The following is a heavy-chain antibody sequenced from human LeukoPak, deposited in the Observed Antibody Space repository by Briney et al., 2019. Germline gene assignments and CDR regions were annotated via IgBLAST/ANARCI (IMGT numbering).Heavy chain of an antibody. D-gene: IGHD3-16*01. CDR3: TRIFGYYYFYMDV. V-gene: IGHV3-49*04. CDR2: IRTEDYDGAT. J-gene: IGHJ6*03. Sequence: PGGSLRLSCVASGFTFGDYAMSWVRQAPGKGLEWVGFIRTEDYDGATDYGASVKGRFTISRDDSKNIAYLQMNSLNTEDTGIYFCTRIFGYYYFYMDVWGKGTTVIVSS. CDR1: GFTFGDYA.